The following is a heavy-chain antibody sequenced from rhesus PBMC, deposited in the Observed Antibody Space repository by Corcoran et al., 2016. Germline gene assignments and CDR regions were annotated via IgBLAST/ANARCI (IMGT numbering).Heavy chain of an antibody. Sequence: QVQLQESGPGLVKPSETLSLTCAVSAYSISNNFWSWIRQVPGMGLEWIGYIHGSSEKTYYNPSLKGRVTISTDTSKNQCSLNLRSVTAADTAVYYCARGGGTYRYDYWGQGLLVTVSS. V-gene: IGHV4-147*01. CDR3: ARGGGTYRYDY. CDR2: IHGSSEKT. J-gene: IGHJ4*01. CDR1: AYSISNNF. D-gene: IGHD1-44*01.